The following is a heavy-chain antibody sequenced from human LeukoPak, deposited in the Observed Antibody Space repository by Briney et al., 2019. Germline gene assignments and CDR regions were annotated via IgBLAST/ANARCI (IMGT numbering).Heavy chain of an antibody. Sequence: GGSLRLSCAASGFTFSSYAMSWVRQAPGKGLESVSAISGSGGSTYYADSVKGRFTISRDNSKNTLYLQMNSLRAEDTAVYYCAKAQYSYGLTSPDYWGQGTLVTVSS. CDR2: ISGSGGST. CDR1: GFTFSSYA. D-gene: IGHD5-18*01. J-gene: IGHJ4*02. V-gene: IGHV3-23*01. CDR3: AKAQYSYGLTSPDY.